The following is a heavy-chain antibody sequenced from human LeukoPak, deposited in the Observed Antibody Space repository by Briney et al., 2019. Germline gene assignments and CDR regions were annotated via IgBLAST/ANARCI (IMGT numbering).Heavy chain of an antibody. CDR2: ISSSGSTI. V-gene: IGHV3-11*01. CDR1: GFTFSDYY. J-gene: IGHJ4*02. D-gene: IGHD5-18*01. Sequence: GGSLRLSCAASGFTFSDYYMSWIRQAPGKGLGWVSYISSSGSTIYYADSVKGRFTISRDNAKNSLYLQMNSLRAEDTAVYYCAKGYSYGWCFDYWGQGTLVTVSS. CDR3: AKGYSYGWCFDY.